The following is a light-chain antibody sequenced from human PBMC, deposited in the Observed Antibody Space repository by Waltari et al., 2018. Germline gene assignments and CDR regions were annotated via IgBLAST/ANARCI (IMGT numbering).Light chain of an antibody. CDR3: TSYTSTNTLYV. J-gene: IGLJ1*01. CDR1: RRDVGSYDL. Sequence: QSALTQPASVSGSPGQSITISCTGTRRDVGSYDLVSWYQQHPGKAPQLLIYEVSNRPSGVSNRFSGSKSGNTASLTISGLQAEDEADYYCTSYTSTNTLYVFGTGTKVTVL. V-gene: IGLV2-14*02. CDR2: EVS.